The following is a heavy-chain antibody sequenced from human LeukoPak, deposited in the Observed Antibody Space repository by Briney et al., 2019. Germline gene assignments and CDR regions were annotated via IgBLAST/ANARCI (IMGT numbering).Heavy chain of an antibody. Sequence: PSETLSLTCTVSGGSMSPYHWSWIRQPPGKGLEWTGYIYYSGSTNYNPSLKSRVTISVDTSKNQFSLKLSSVTAADTAMYYCARAVSGRFDFWGQGTLVTVSS. V-gene: IGHV4-59*08. CDR1: GGSMSPYH. CDR3: ARAVSGRFDF. D-gene: IGHD6-19*01. J-gene: IGHJ4*02. CDR2: IYYSGST.